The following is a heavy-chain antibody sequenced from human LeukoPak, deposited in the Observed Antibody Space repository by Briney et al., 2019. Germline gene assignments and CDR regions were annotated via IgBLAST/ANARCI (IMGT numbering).Heavy chain of an antibody. CDR3: ARAYGDFDY. CDR1: GFTFGSYW. CDR2: IKQDGSEK. Sequence: QPGGSLRLSCAASGFTFGSYWMSWVRQAPGKGLEWVANIKQDGSEKYYVDSVEGRFTISRDNAKNSLYLQMNSRRAEDTAVYYCARAYGDFDYWGQGTLVTVSS. V-gene: IGHV3-7*01. J-gene: IGHJ4*02. D-gene: IGHD3-16*01.